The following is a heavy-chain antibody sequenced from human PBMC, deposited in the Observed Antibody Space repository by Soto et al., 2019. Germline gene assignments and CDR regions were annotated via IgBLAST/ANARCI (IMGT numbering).Heavy chain of an antibody. CDR1: GYTFSDYY. D-gene: IGHD3-22*01. Sequence: QVQVEKSGAEVKKPGASVKVSCKTSGYTFSDYYMHWVRQAPGQGLEWMGWINPNSGNTDYAQKCRGRVTITRDTSITTANMELNSLRSDETAIYYCARHLRGYSNWCDPWGQVTLVTVSS. V-gene: IGHV1-2*02. CDR3: ARHLRGYSNWCDP. J-gene: IGHJ5*02. CDR2: INPNSGNT.